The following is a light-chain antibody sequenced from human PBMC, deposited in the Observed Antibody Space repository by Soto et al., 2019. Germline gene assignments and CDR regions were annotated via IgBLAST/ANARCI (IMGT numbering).Light chain of an antibody. CDR1: QSISSY. CDR3: QQTHSATRT. Sequence: DIQMTQSPSSLSASVGDIVTITCPASQSISSYLNWYQKKPGKVPKLLIYAASSLQEGVPSRFSGSGSGTEFTLTISSVQTEDFATYECQQTHSATRTFGQGTKVDIK. CDR2: AAS. J-gene: IGKJ1*01. V-gene: IGKV1-39*01.